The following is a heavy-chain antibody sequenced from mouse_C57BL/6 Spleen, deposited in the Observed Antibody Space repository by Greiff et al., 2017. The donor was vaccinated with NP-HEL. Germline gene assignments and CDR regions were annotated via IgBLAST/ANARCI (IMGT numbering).Heavy chain of an antibody. CDR2: INPNNGGT. CDR1: GYTFTDYY. V-gene: IGHV1-26*01. D-gene: IGHD1-1*01. J-gene: IGHJ3*01. CDR3: VYYYGGFAY. Sequence: VQLQQSGPELVKPGASVKISCKASGYTFTDYYMNWVKQSHGKSLEWIGDINPNNGGTSYNQKFKGKATLTVDKSSSTAYMELRSLTSEDSAVYYCVYYYGGFAYWGQGTLVTVSA.